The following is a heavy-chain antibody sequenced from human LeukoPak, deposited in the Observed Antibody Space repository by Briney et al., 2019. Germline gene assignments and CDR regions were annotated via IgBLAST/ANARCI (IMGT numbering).Heavy chain of an antibody. J-gene: IGHJ6*03. CDR2: ISSSSSYI. D-gene: IGHD2-2*02. CDR3: ARDCSSTSCYTAPMDV. CDR1: GFTFSSYS. Sequence: PGGSLRLSCAASGFTFSSYSMNWVRQAPGKGLEWVSSISSSSSYIYYADSVKGRFTISRDNAKNSLYLQMNSLRAEDTAVYYCARDCSSTSCYTAPMDVWGKGTTVTVSS. V-gene: IGHV3-21*01.